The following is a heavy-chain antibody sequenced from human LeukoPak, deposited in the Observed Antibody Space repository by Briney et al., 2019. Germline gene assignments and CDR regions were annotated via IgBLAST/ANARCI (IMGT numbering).Heavy chain of an antibody. J-gene: IGHJ6*03. CDR2: IYSGGST. CDR3: ARDWQMGGYYYYYMDV. D-gene: IGHD1-26*01. Sequence: TGGSLRLSCAASGFTVSSNYMSWVRQAPGKGLEWVSVIYSGGSTCYADSVKGRFTISRDNSKNTLYLQMNSLRAEDTAVYYCARDWQMGGYYYYYMDVWGKGTTVTVSS. CDR1: GFTVSSNY. V-gene: IGHV3-66*02.